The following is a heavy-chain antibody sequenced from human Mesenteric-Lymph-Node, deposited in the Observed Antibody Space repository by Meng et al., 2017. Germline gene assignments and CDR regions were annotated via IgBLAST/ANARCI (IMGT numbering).Heavy chain of an antibody. J-gene: IGHJ4*02. V-gene: IGHV4-4*02. Sequence: SGPGPVNASGPLSLTCAVSGGTISSSNWWSWVRQPPGKGLEWIGEIYHSGSTNYNPSLKSRVTISVDKSKNQFSLKLSSVTAADTAVYYCARVGTAAPLIDYWGQGTLVTVSS. CDR2: IYHSGST. D-gene: IGHD6-6*01. CDR3: ARVGTAAPLIDY. CDR1: GGTISSSNW.